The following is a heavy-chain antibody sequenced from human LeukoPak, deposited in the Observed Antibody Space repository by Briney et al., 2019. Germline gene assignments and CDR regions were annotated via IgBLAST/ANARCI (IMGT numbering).Heavy chain of an antibody. CDR1: GGSISSSTYY. CDR2: IYYTGST. D-gene: IGHD2/OR15-2a*01. CDR3: ARLLWPDFDY. Sequence: PSETLPLTCTVSGGSISSSTYYWGWIRQPPGKGLEWIGSIYYTGSTYYNPSLKSRVTISVDTSKNQFSLKLNSVTAADTAVYYCARLLWPDFDYWGQGTLVTVSS. V-gene: IGHV4-39*01. J-gene: IGHJ4*02.